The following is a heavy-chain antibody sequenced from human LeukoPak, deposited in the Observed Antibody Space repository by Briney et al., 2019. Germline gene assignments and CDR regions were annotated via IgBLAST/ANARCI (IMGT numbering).Heavy chain of an antibody. V-gene: IGHV4-59*08. CDR2: SYYSGYT. D-gene: IGHD1-1*01. CDR3: ARHDDIGLYQHGMDV. J-gene: IGHJ6*02. CDR1: GGPVSGYF. Sequence: PSETLSLTCTVSGGPVSGYFWSWIRQPPGKGLEWIGYSYYSGYTIYSPSFGSRVTISVDTSKNQFSLRLRYVTAADTAVYYCARHDDIGLYQHGMDVWGQGTTVTVSS.